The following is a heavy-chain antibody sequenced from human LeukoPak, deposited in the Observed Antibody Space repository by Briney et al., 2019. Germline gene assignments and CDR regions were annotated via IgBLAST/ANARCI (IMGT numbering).Heavy chain of an antibody. Sequence: PGGSLRLSCAASGLTITSYTMNWVRQAPGKGLEWVSFISSSGSGSIIYYADSVKGRFTISRDNAKNSLYLQTNSLRAEDTAVYYCTGPVLGASASWGQGTPVTVSS. CDR1: GLTITSYT. CDR3: TGPVLGASAS. J-gene: IGHJ5*02. CDR2: ISSSGSGSII. V-gene: IGHV3-48*04. D-gene: IGHD1-26*01.